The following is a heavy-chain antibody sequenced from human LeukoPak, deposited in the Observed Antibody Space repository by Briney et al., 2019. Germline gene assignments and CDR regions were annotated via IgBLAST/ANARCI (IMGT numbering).Heavy chain of an antibody. CDR3: ARGRQIAY. V-gene: IGHV3-7*01. J-gene: IGHJ4*02. Sequence: GGSLRLSCAASGFTFSNYWMTWVRQAPGKGLEWVANIKQDGSEKHYVDSVKGRFTISRDNAKNSVYLQMNSLRADDTAVYYCARGRQIAYWGQGTLVTVSS. CDR1: GFTFSNYW. CDR2: IKQDGSEK.